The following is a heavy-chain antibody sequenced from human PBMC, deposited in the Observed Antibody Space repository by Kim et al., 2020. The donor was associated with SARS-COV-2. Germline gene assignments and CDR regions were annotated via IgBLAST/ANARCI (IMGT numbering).Heavy chain of an antibody. V-gene: IGHV7-4-1*02. CDR3: ARVIWGSYRYTDS. CDR1: GYTFTNYA. Sequence: ASVKVSCKASGYTFTNYAISGVRQAPGQGLEWMGWINTDTGNPTYAQAFTGRFVFSVDTSVSTTYLQISSLKAEDTALYYCARVIWGSYRYTDSWGQGTL. CDR2: INTDTGNP. D-gene: IGHD3-16*02. J-gene: IGHJ4*02.